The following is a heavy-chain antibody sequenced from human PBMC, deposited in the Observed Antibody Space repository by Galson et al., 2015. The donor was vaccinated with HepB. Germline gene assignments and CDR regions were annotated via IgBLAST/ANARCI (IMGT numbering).Heavy chain of an antibody. Sequence: AVSGDSISNDRWWSWVRQPPGEGLEWIGEAYHSGGTNYRPSLKSGVTISVDKSKNQFSLKLTSVTAADTAVYYCARAKEGRGYFDYWGQGTLVTVSS. D-gene: IGHD3-10*01. CDR1: GDSISNDRW. J-gene: IGHJ4*02. CDR3: ARAKEGRGYFDY. V-gene: IGHV4-4*02. CDR2: AYHSGGT.